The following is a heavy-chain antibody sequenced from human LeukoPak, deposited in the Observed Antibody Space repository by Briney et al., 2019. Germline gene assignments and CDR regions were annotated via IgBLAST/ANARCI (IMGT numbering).Heavy chain of an antibody. J-gene: IGHJ4*02. CDR3: ARDKVTWIQLWIDY. V-gene: IGHV3-7*01. Sequence: GGSLRLSCAASGFIFTNYFMSWVRQAPGKRLEWVASIKHDGSEKYYVDSVRGRFTISRDNTMNSLYLQMSSLRAEDTAVYYCARDKVTWIQLWIDYWGQGTLVTVSS. CDR2: IKHDGSEK. CDR1: GFIFTNYF. D-gene: IGHD5-18*01.